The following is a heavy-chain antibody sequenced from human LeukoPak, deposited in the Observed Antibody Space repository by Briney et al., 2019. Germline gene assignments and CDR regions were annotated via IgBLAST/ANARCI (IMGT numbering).Heavy chain of an antibody. J-gene: IGHJ4*02. D-gene: IGHD3-10*01. CDR1: GGSFSGYY. Sequence: SETLSLTCAVYGGSFSGYYWSWIRQPPGKGLEWIGEINHSGSTNYNPSLKSRVTISVDTSKNQFSLKLSSVTAADTAVYYCARVRLWFGELSSSSYFDYWGQGTLVIVSS. CDR3: ARVRLWFGELSSSSYFDY. CDR2: INHSGST. V-gene: IGHV4-34*01.